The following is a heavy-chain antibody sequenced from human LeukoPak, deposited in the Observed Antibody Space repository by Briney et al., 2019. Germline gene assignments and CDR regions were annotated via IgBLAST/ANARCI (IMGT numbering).Heavy chain of an antibody. Sequence: SETLSLTCTVSGYSISSGYYWGWIRQPPGKGLEWIGSIYHSGSTYYNPSLKSRVTISADTSKNQFSLKLSSVTAADTAVYYCARLGYYDFWSGYRPLGWFDPWGQGTLVTVSS. CDR2: IYHSGST. D-gene: IGHD3-3*01. CDR3: ARLGYYDFWSGYRPLGWFDP. J-gene: IGHJ5*02. V-gene: IGHV4-38-2*02. CDR1: GYSISSGYY.